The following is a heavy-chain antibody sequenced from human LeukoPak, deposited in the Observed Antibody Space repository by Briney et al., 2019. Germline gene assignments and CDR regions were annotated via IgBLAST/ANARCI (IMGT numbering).Heavy chain of an antibody. J-gene: IGHJ4*02. V-gene: IGHV4-4*07. CDR3: ARELMDCSGGTCYSSFFDY. D-gene: IGHD2-15*01. CDR2: IYTSGST. Sequence: SETLSLTCTVSGGSISTFYWTWVRQPAGKGLEWIGRIYTSGSTNYNPSLKSRVTISVDTSKNQFSLKLSSVTAADTAVYYCARELMDCSGGTCYSSFFDYWGQGTLVTVSS. CDR1: GGSISTFY.